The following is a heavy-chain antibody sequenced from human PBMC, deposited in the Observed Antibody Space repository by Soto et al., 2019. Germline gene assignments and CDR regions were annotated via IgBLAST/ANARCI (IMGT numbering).Heavy chain of an antibody. V-gene: IGHV1-18*01. CDR1: GYTFTHHG. D-gene: IGHD6-19*01. CDR3: VNDRPRLTQNMDGIF. CDR2: ISAFTDFT. Sequence: QVQLVQSGAEVKKPGASVKVSCQTSGYTFTHHGISWVRQAPGQGLEWVGWISAFTDFTDYAQKFQGRVTLTTDKPTSTAYMELRSVTSDDTTVYYCVNDRPRLTQNMDGIFWGQGTLVTVSS. J-gene: IGHJ4*02.